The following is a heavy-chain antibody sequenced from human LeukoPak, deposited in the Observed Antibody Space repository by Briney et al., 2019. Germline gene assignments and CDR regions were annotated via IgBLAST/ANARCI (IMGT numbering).Heavy chain of an antibody. D-gene: IGHD3-10*01. J-gene: IGHJ5*02. CDR1: VYTFTSYD. CDR3: ARSSEVRGVIIASGFDH. Sequence: GASVKVSCKASVYTFTSYDINWVRQATGQGLEWVGVMNPNSGNTGYAQKFQGRVTMTRNTSISTDYMELSSLRSEDTAVYYCARSSEVRGVIIASGFDHWGQGTLVTVSS. V-gene: IGHV1-8*01. CDR2: MNPNSGNT.